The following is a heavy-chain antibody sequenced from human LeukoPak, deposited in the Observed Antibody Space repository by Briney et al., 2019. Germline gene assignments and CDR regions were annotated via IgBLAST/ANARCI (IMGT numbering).Heavy chain of an antibody. CDR2: MNTNTGNP. CDR1: GYTFTNYA. J-gene: IGHJ4*02. Sequence: GASVKVSCKASGYTFTNYAMNWVRQAPGQGLEWMGWMNTNTGNPTCAQGFTGRFVFSLDTSVSTAYLQISSLKTEDTAMYYCAVLSYDSSGYYYPFDYWGQGTLVTVSS. CDR3: AVLSYDSSGYYYPFDY. D-gene: IGHD3-22*01. V-gene: IGHV7-4-1*02.